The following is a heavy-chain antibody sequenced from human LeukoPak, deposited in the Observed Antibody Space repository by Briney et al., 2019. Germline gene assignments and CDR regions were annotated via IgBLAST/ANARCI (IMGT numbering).Heavy chain of an antibody. Sequence: SETLSLTCAVYGGSFSDYYWSWIRQPPGKGLEWIGEINHSGSTNYNPSLKSRVTISVDTSKNQFSLKLSSVTAADTAVYYCARGLGYCSSTSCYASRGSDYWGQGTLVTVSS. CDR1: GGSFSDYY. V-gene: IGHV4-34*01. CDR3: ARGLGYCSSTSCYASRGSDY. CDR2: INHSGST. D-gene: IGHD2-2*01. J-gene: IGHJ4*02.